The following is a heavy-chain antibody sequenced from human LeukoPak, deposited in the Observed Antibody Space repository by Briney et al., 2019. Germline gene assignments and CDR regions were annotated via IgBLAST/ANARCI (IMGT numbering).Heavy chain of an antibody. V-gene: IGHV1-69*13. Sequence: SVKVSCKASGGTFSSYAISWVRQAPGQGLEWVGGIIPIFGTANYAQKFQGRVTITADESTNTAYMELSSLRSEDTAVYYCARAQYYYGSENWFDPWGQGTLVTVSS. D-gene: IGHD3-10*01. J-gene: IGHJ5*02. CDR3: ARAQYYYGSENWFDP. CDR1: GGTFSSYA. CDR2: IIPIFGTA.